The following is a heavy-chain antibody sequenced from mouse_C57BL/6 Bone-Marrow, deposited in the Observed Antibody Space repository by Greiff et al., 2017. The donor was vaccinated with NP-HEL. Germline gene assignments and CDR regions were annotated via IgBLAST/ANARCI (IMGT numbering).Heavy chain of an antibody. J-gene: IGHJ1*03. CDR3: ARHYDYDVHWYFDV. D-gene: IGHD2-4*01. Sequence: EVTLVESGGGLVQPGESLKLSCESNEYEFPSYDMSWVRKTPEKRLELVAAINSDGGSTYYPDTMERRFIISRDNTMKTLYLQLSRLRSEDTALYYCARHYDYDVHWYFDVWGTGTTVTVSS. CDR1: EYEFPSYD. V-gene: IGHV5-2*01. CDR2: INSDGGST.